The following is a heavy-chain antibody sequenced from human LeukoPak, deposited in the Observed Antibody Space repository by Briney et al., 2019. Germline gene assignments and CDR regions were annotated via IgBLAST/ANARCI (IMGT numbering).Heavy chain of an antibody. J-gene: IGHJ3*02. D-gene: IGHD3-22*01. CDR1: GYTFTGYY. CDR3: ARDEVLPHTMIVVEGCFDI. V-gene: IGHV1-2*02. Sequence: ASVKVSCKASGYTFTGYYMHWVRQAPGQGLEWMGWINPNSGGTNYAQKFQGRVTMTRDTSISTAYMELSRLRSDDTAVCYCARDEVLPHTMIVVEGCFDIWGQGTMVTVSS. CDR2: INPNSGGT.